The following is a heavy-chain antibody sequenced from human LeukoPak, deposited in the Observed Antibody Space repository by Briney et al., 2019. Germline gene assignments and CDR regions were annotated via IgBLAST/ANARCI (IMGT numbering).Heavy chain of an antibody. CDR1: GFTISSNY. CDR2: IHSGGST. J-gene: IGHJ6*03. CDR3: ARDYRYMDV. D-gene: IGHD3-10*01. Sequence: GGSLRLSCAASGFTISSNYMSWVRQAPGKGLEWVSIIHSGGSTYYADSVKGRFIVSRDSSENTLYLQMNSLRPEDTAVYFCARDYRYMDVWGKGTTVTVSS. V-gene: IGHV3-66*02.